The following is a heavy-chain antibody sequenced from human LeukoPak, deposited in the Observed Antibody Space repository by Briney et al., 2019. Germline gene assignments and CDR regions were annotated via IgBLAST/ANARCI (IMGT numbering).Heavy chain of an antibody. CDR2: IWYDGSNK. Sequence: PGRSLRLSCAASGFTFSSYGMHWVRQAPGKGLERVAVIWYDGSNKYYADSVKGRFTISRDNSKNTLYLQMNSLRAEDTAVYYCAISSTVTTLFDYWGQGTLVTVSS. CDR1: GFTFSSYG. J-gene: IGHJ4*02. V-gene: IGHV3-33*01. CDR3: AISSTVTTLFDY. D-gene: IGHD4-17*01.